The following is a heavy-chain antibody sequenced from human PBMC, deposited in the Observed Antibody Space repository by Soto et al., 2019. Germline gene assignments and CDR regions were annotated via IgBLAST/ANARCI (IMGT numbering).Heavy chain of an antibody. CDR2: RKQDGGEE. CDR1: GFTFSDYS. CDR3: ARVYYALRGPTKYRAFDF. V-gene: IGHV3-7*01. Sequence: PGGSLRLSCAASGFTFSDYSMSWVRQSRGRGLEGVANRKQDGGEEDYLDAVKGRLTISRDNAKTSLYLQMNSLRAEDTAVYYCARVYYALRGPTKYRAFDFWGQGKMVTVSS. J-gene: IGHJ3*01. D-gene: IGHD3-10*01.